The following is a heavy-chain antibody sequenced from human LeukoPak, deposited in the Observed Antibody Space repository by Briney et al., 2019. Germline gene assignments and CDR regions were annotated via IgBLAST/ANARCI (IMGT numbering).Heavy chain of an antibody. V-gene: IGHV3-23*01. CDR2: ISGSGRDT. D-gene: IGHD6-6*01. CDR1: GFNFSSYG. Sequence: GGSLRLSCAASGFNFSSYGMTWVRQAPGKGLEWVSIISGSGRDTYYADSVKGRFTISRDKSKNTLYLQMNSLRAEDTAVYYCARGEWSSSPFDYWGQGTLVTVSS. CDR3: ARGEWSSSPFDY. J-gene: IGHJ4*02.